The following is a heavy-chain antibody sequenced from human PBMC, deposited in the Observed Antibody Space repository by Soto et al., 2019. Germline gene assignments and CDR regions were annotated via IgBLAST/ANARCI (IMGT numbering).Heavy chain of an antibody. J-gene: IGHJ3*02. CDR3: ARDTYPLNYYDSSGYYYRGAFDI. D-gene: IGHD3-22*01. V-gene: IGHV4-31*02. CDR2: IYYSGST. CDR1: GGSISSGGYY. Sequence: LSLTCTVSGGSISSGGYYWSWIRQHPGKGLEWIGYIYYSGSTYYNPSLKSRVTISVDTSKNQFSLKLSSVTAADTAVYYCARDTYPLNYYDSSGYYYRGAFDIWGQGTMVT.